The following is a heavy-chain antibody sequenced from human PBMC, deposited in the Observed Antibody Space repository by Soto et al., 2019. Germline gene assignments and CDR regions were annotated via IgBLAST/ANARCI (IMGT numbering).Heavy chain of an antibody. V-gene: IGHV1-46*03. J-gene: IGHJ4*02. CDR1: GYTFTSYY. Sequence: ASVKVSCKASGYTFTSYYIHWVRQAPGQGLEWMGIINPSDGGTRYAQKLQGRVTMTRDTSTSTIYMEVTSLKSEDTAVYYCTRVKSGYDLSSFDYWGQGTLVTVSS. CDR3: TRVKSGYDLSSFDY. CDR2: INPSDGGT. D-gene: IGHD5-12*01.